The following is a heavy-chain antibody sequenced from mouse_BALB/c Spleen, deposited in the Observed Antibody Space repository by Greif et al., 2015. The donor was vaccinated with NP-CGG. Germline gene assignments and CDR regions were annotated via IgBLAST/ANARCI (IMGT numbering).Heavy chain of an antibody. J-gene: IGHJ3*01. CDR2: ISSGSSTI. CDR3: ARGKNRYDGTTGFAY. Sequence: EVKLMESGGGLVQPGGSRKLSCAASGFTFSSFGMHWVRQAPEKGLEWVAYISSGSSTIYYADTVKGRFTISRDNPKNTLFLQMTSLRSEDTAMYYCARGKNRYDGTTGFAYWGQGTLVTVSA. D-gene: IGHD2-14*01. V-gene: IGHV5-17*02. CDR1: GFTFSSFG.